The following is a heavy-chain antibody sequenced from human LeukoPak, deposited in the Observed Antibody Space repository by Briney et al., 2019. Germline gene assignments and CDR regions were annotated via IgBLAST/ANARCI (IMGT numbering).Heavy chain of an antibody. CDR3: ARARAGLFDY. Sequence: GESLKISCKGSGYSFTNYRIGWVRQMPGKGLEWMGIIYPGDSDTRYSPSFQGQVTISADKSISTAYLQRSSLKASDTAMYYCARARAGLFDYWGQGTLVAVSS. CDR2: IYPGDSDT. J-gene: IGHJ4*02. V-gene: IGHV5-51*01. D-gene: IGHD6-13*01. CDR1: GYSFTNYR.